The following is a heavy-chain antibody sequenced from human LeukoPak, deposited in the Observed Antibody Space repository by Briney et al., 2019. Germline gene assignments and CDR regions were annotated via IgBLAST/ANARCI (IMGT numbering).Heavy chain of an antibody. Sequence: GGSLRLSCAASGFTFSDYYMNWVRQGPGEGPVWVSRISNEGSTTFYADSVKGRFTISRDNAKNTLYLEMNSLRAEDTAVYYCVRDSRTGVDYWGQGTRVTVSS. CDR1: GFTFSDYY. D-gene: IGHD1-1*01. CDR2: ISNEGSTT. V-gene: IGHV3-74*01. J-gene: IGHJ4*02. CDR3: VRDSRTGVDY.